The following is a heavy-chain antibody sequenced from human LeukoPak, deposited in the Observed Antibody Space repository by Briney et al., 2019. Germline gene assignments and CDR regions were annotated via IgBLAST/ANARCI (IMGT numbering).Heavy chain of an antibody. Sequence: ASVKVSCKVSGDTFSRFASRYAISLARQAPGQRLEWMGRIIPVIGVTNYAQRFHGRVTLTADKSTSTAYMELSSLRSEDTAMYYCARTVDIVASIREYYFDYWGQGTLVTVSS. CDR2: IIPVIGVT. V-gene: IGHV1-69*04. D-gene: IGHD5-12*01. CDR3: ARTVDIVASIREYYFDY. CDR1: GDTFSRFASRYA. J-gene: IGHJ4*02.